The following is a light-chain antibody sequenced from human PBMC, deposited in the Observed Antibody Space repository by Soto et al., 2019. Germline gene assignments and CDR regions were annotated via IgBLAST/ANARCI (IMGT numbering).Light chain of an antibody. Sequence: TVVTQEPSFSVSPGRAVTLTCGLSSGSVSTSYYPSWYQLTPGQAPRTLIYSTNTRSSGVPDRFSGSILGNKAALTITGAQADDESDYYCVLYMGSGIWVFGGGTKLTVL. CDR3: VLYMGSGIWV. J-gene: IGLJ3*02. CDR1: SGSVSTSYY. V-gene: IGLV8-61*01. CDR2: STN.